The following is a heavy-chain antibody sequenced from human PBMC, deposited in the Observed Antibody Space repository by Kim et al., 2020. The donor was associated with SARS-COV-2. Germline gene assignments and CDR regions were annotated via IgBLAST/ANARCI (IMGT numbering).Heavy chain of an antibody. CDR1: GITFSTYG. CDR2: IWHDGSSK. V-gene: IGHV3-33*01. Sequence: GGSLRLSCEASGITFSTYGMNWVRQAPGKGLEWAAVIWHDGSSKYYGDSVKGRFTIFRDNSKNTLYLQMNSLRVEDTAVYYCAGGDQGLPDSYGLDVWG. D-gene: IGHD2-2*01. J-gene: IGHJ6*02. CDR3: AGGDQGLPDSYGLDV.